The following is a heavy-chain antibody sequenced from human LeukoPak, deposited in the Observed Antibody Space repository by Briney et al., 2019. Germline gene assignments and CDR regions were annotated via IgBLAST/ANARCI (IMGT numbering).Heavy chain of an antibody. Sequence: GGSLRLSCAASGFTFSSHWMSWVRQAPGKGLEWVANIKQDGSEKYYVDSVKGRFTMSRDNAKNSLYLQMNSLRAEDTAVYYCARVQWELRGVGSYFEYWGQGALVTVSS. D-gene: IGHD1-26*01. V-gene: IGHV3-7*01. CDR2: IKQDGSEK. CDR3: ARVQWELRGVGSYFEY. J-gene: IGHJ4*02. CDR1: GFTFSSHW.